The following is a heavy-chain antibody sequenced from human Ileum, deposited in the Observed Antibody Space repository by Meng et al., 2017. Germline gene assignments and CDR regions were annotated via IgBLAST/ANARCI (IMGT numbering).Heavy chain of an antibody. CDR1: GFSLSTSGLG. J-gene: IGHJ4*02. CDR3: GHWDRFGYVNADY. D-gene: IGHD5-18*01. CDR2: IYWDGDT. Sequence: ITSRASGPPTGEPTRILTLTCTFPGFSLSTSGLGVGWIRQPPGKALEWLALIYWDGDTRYRPSLKSRLTITKDTPKNQVVLTMTNMDPVDTATYYCGHWDRFGYVNADYWGQGTLVTVSS. V-gene: IGHV2-5*02.